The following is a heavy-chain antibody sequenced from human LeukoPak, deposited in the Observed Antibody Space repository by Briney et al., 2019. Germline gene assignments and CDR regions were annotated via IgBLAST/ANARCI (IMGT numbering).Heavy chain of an antibody. Sequence: ASVKVSCKASGYTFTGYYMHWVRQAPGQGLEWMGWINPNSGGTNYAQKFQGRVTMTRDTSISTAYMELSRLRSDDTAVYYCARVREQLARGFDPWGQGTLVTVSP. J-gene: IGHJ5*02. D-gene: IGHD6-6*01. CDR3: ARVREQLARGFDP. CDR1: GYTFTGYY. V-gene: IGHV1-2*02. CDR2: INPNSGGT.